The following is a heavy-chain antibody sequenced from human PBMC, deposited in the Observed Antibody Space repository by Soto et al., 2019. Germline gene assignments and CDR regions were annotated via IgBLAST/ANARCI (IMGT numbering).Heavy chain of an antibody. CDR3: TTDPWGYSYVIPYYYYGMDV. CDR1: GFTFSNAW. Sequence: PGGSLRLSCAASGFTFSNAWMNWVRQAPGKGLEWVGRIKSKTDGGTTDYTAPVKGKITISRDDSKNKQNLQMNSLKTEDKAENYFTTDPWGYSYVIPYYYYGMDVWGQGTTVTVSS. J-gene: IGHJ6*02. CDR2: IKSKTDGGTT. D-gene: IGHD5-18*01. V-gene: IGHV3-15*07.